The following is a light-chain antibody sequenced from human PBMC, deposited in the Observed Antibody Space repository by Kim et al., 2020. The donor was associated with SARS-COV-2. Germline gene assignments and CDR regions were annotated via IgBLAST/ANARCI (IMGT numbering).Light chain of an antibody. J-gene: IGKJ1*01. CDR3: QQYYSTPLT. CDR2: WAS. CDR1: QSVLYSSNNKYY. Sequence: ATINCKSSQSVLYSSNNKYYLAWYQQKPGQPPKLLIYWASTRESGVPDRFSGSGSGTDFTLTVSSLQAEDVAVYYCQQYYSTPLTFGQGTKVDIK. V-gene: IGKV4-1*01.